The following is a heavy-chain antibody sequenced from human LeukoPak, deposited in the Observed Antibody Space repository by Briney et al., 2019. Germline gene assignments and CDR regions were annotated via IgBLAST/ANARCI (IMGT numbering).Heavy chain of an antibody. Sequence: ASVKVSCKASGGTFSSYAISWVRQAPGQGLERMGGIIPIFGTANYAQKFQGRVTITTDESTSTAYMELSSLRSEDTAVYYCARGDNSNFDYWGQGTLVTVSS. CDR3: ARGDNSNFDY. D-gene: IGHD4-23*01. J-gene: IGHJ4*02. CDR2: IIPIFGTA. CDR1: GGTFSSYA. V-gene: IGHV1-69*05.